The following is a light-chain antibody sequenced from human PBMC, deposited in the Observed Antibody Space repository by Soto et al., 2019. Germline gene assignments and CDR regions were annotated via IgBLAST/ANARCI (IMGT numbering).Light chain of an antibody. CDR3: VAWDDSLKGWV. CDR2: TNN. Sequence: QSVLTQPPSTSGTPGQRITISCSGSSSNIGSSTVNWYQQLPGTAPKLFIHTNNQRPSGVPDRFSGSKSGTTASLAITGLQSEDEADYYCVAWDDSLKGWVFGGGTKLTVL. CDR1: SSNIGSST. J-gene: IGLJ3*02. V-gene: IGLV1-44*01.